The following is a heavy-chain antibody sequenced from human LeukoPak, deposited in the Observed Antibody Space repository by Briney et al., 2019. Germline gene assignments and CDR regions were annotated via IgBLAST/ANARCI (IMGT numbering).Heavy chain of an antibody. J-gene: IGHJ3*02. CDR1: GFTFSDYY. V-gene: IGHV3-11*04. D-gene: IGHD2-2*01. CDR2: ISSSGSTI. CDR3: ARYCSSTSCYSDAFDI. Sequence: GGSLRLSCAASGFTFSDYYMSWIRQAPGKGLEWVSYISSSGSTIYYADSVKGRFTISRDNAKNSLYLQMNSLRAEDTAVYYCARYCSSTSCYSDAFDIWGQGTMVTVSS.